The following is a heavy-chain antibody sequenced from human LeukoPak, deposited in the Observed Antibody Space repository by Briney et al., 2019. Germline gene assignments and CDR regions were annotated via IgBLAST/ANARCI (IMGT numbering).Heavy chain of an antibody. D-gene: IGHD5-24*01. CDR1: RGSLSSGGLY. V-gene: IGHV4-31*03. CDR3: AREAVIRDGYNSRPFDY. J-gene: IGHJ4*02. CDR2: ISYSGST. Sequence: PSQTLSVTCTVPRGSLSSGGLYWSWISQHPGKGLEWLGYISYSGSTYYNASIKSRVTISVDTSKIQFSLKLSSVNAADTAVYYCAREAVIRDGYNSRPFDYWGQGTLVTVSS.